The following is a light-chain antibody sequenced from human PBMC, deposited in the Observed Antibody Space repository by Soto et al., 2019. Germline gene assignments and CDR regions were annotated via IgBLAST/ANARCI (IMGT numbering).Light chain of an antibody. J-gene: IGLJ2*01. V-gene: IGLV1-40*01. CDR1: SSNIGAGYD. CDR3: QSYDSSLSGWPHAV. CDR2: GNS. Sequence: QSVLTQPPSVSGAPGQRVTISCTGSSSNIGAGYDVHWYQQLPGTAPKLLIYGNSNRPSGVPDRFSGSKSGTSASLAITGLQAEDEADYYCQSYDSSLSGWPHAVFGGGTKLTVL.